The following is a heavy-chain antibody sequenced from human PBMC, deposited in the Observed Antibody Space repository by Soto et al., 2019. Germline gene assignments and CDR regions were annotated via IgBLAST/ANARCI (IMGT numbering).Heavy chain of an antibody. CDR3: AKDLQAYGDYDYYCYGLDV. D-gene: IGHD4-17*01. CDR2: ISDDGNNK. V-gene: IGHV3-30*18. Sequence: QLVESGGGVVPPGGSLRLSCAASGFTFSTFGMHWVRQTPGKGLEWVAVISDDGNNKVYADSVRGRFTTSRDNFKNTDHLVMNNLKVDDTAVYYWAKDLQAYGDYDYYCYGLDVWGQGATVSVSS. CDR1: GFTFSTFG. J-gene: IGHJ6*02.